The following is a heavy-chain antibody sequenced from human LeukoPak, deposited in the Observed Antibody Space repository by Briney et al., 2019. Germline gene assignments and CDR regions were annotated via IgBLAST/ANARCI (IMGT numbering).Heavy chain of an antibody. CDR1: DASIGGKY. CDR3: ASGTWNHLLDF. V-gene: IGHV4-4*07. J-gene: IGHJ4*02. D-gene: IGHD1-1*01. CDR2: MYGSSNI. Sequence: SETLSLTCIVSDASIGGKYWSWIRQAAGKGLEWIGRMYGSSNINYNPCLQSRVTMSVDTSKNQFTLQLTSVTAADTAVYYCASGTWNHLLDFWGQGTLVTVSS.